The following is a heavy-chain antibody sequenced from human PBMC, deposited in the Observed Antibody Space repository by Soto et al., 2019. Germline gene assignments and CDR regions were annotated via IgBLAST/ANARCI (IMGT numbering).Heavy chain of an antibody. J-gene: IGHJ4*02. Sequence: QVQLQESGPGLVKPSETLALICTVSGGSISNYYWNWIRQPPGKGLEWIGHIHYSGTTSNNPSLKRRVTISVDTSKSQFSLKLRSVSAADTAVYYCAGGSSGWSSLDFWGQGTLVTVSS. V-gene: IGHV4-59*01. CDR3: AGGSSGWSSLDF. CDR2: IHYSGTT. D-gene: IGHD6-19*01. CDR1: GGSISNYY.